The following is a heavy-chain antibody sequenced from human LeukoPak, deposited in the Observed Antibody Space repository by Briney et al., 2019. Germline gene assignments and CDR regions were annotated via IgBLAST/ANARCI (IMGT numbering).Heavy chain of an antibody. CDR1: GFTFSSYS. CDR3: ARDNIAAAGTLSDY. D-gene: IGHD6-13*01. J-gene: IGHJ4*02. CDR2: ISSSSSTI. Sequence: GGSLRLSCAASGFTFSSYSMNWVRQAPGKGLEWVSYISSSSSTIYYADSVKGRFTITRDNDKNSLYLQINSLRDEDTAVYYCARDNIAAAGTLSDYWGQGTLVTVSS. V-gene: IGHV3-48*02.